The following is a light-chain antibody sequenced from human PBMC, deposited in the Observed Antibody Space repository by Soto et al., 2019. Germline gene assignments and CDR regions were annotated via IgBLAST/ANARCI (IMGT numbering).Light chain of an antibody. CDR1: NIGSKS. Sequence: SYELTQPPSVSVAPGKTARITCGGNNIGSKSMHWYQQKPGQAPVLVIYYDSDRPSGIPERFSGSNSGNTATLTISRVEAGDEADYYCQVWDSSSDHGVFGGGTKLTVL. CDR3: QVWDSSSDHGV. CDR2: YDS. V-gene: IGLV3-21*04. J-gene: IGLJ2*01.